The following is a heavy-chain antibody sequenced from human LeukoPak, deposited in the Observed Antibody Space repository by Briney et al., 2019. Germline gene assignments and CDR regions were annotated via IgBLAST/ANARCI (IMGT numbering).Heavy chain of an antibody. J-gene: IGHJ6*03. CDR3: AKTGSGGSYYYYYMDV. CDR2: IRFDGSNK. D-gene: IGHD1-26*01. Sequence: PGGSLRLSCAASGFTFSNFGMHWVRQAPGKGPEWVAFIRFDGSNKYYADSVQGRFTISRDNSKNTLFLQMNTLRREDTAVYYCAKTGSGGSYYYYYMDVWGKGTTVTISS. CDR1: GFTFSNFG. V-gene: IGHV3-30*02.